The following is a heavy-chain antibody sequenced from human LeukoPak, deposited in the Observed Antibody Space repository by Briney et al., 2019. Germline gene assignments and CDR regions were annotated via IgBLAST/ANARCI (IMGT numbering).Heavy chain of an antibody. CDR3: ARALEDYDILTGYDY. D-gene: IGHD3-9*01. CDR1: GYTFTSYG. V-gene: IGHV1-18*01. Sequence: ASAKVSCKASGYTFTSYGISWVRQAPRQGLEWMGWISAYNGNTNYAQKLQGRVTMTTDTSTSTAYMELRSLRSDDTAVYYCARALEDYDILTGYDYWGQGTLVTVSS. CDR2: ISAYNGNT. J-gene: IGHJ4*02.